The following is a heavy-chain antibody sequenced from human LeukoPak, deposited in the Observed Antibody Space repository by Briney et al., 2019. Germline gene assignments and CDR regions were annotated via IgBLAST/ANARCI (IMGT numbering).Heavy chain of an antibody. CDR3: AKTAVAGKRGYYYYMDV. V-gene: IGHV1-8*02. CDR1: GYTFTSYG. Sequence: ASVKVSCKASGYTFTSYGISWVRQAPGQGLEWMGWMNPNSGNTGYAQKFQGRVTMTRNTSISTAYMELSSLRSEDTAVYYCAKTAVAGKRGYYYYMDVWGKGTTVTISS. D-gene: IGHD6-19*01. J-gene: IGHJ6*03. CDR2: MNPNSGNT.